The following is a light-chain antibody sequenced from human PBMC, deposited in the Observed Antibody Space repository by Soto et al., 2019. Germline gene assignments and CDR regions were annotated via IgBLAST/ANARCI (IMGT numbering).Light chain of an antibody. J-gene: IGKJ1*01. CDR2: GAS. CDR1: QSVSSSY. Sequence: ERVMTQSPATLSVSPGERATLSCRASQSVSSSYLAWYQQKPGQAPRLLIYGASSRATGIPDRFSGSGSGTDFTLTISRLEPEDFAVYYCQQYGSLSWTFGQGTKVDI. V-gene: IGKV3-20*01. CDR3: QQYGSLSWT.